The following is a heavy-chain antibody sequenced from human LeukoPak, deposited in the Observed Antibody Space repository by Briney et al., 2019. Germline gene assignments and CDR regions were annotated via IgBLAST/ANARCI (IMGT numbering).Heavy chain of an antibody. V-gene: IGHV4-61*08. CDR1: GGSISSGGYY. CDR2: IYYSGST. Sequence: SETLSLTCTVSGGSISSGGYYWSWIRQPPGKGLEWIGYIYYSGSTNYNPSLKSRVTISVDTSKNQFSLKLSSMTAADTAVYYCARLRYFDWLPTSFDYWGQGTLVTVSS. J-gene: IGHJ4*02. CDR3: ARLRYFDWLPTSFDY. D-gene: IGHD3-9*01.